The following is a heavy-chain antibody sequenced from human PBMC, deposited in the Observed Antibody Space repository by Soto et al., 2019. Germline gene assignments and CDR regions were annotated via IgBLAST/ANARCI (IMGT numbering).Heavy chain of an antibody. CDR2: IYTSGST. CDR1: GGSISSYY. D-gene: IGHD6-13*01. V-gene: IGHV4-4*07. Sequence: PSEILSLTCTVSGGSISSYYWSWIRQPAGKGLEWIGRIYTSGSTNYNPSLKSRVTMSVDTSKNQFSLKLSSVTAADTAVYYCAREKEYSSSPRGRFDPWGQGTLVTVSS. J-gene: IGHJ5*02. CDR3: AREKEYSSSPRGRFDP.